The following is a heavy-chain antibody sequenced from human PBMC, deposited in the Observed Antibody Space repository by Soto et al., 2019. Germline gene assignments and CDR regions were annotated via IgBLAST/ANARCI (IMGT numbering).Heavy chain of an antibody. CDR1: GGTFSSYA. CDR2: IIPIFGTA. J-gene: IGHJ5*02. Sequence: GASVKVSCKASGGTFSSYAISWVLQAPGQGLEWMGGIIPIFGTANYAQKFQGRVTITADESTSTAYMELSSLRSEDTAVYYCARGRGSYAETLDPWGQGTLVTVSS. V-gene: IGHV1-69*13. D-gene: IGHD1-26*01. CDR3: ARGRGSYAETLDP.